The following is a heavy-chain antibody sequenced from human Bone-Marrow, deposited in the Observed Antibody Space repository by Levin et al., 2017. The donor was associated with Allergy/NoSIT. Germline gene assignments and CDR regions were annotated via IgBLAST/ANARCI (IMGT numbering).Heavy chain of an antibody. D-gene: IGHD3-10*02. J-gene: IGHJ4*02. CDR2: ISAYNGNT. CDR1: GYTFITYG. Sequence: AASVKVSCKTSGYTFITYGISWVRQAPGQGLEWMGWISAYNGNTKFAQRFQGRVTLTTETSTKTAYMELRSLRSDDTAVYYCATVQGYSLREGGYWGQGTLVTVSS. CDR3: ATVQGYSLREGGY. V-gene: IGHV1-18*01.